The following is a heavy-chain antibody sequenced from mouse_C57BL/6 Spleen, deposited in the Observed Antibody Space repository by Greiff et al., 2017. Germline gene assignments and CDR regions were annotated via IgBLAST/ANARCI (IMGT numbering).Heavy chain of an antibody. CDR3: ARRAYGSSRDFEV. J-gene: IGHJ1*03. D-gene: IGHD1-1*01. CDR1: GYTFTSYW. CDR2: IYPNSGST. V-gene: IGHV1-64*01. Sequence: VQLQQPGAELVKPGASVKMSCKASGYTFTSYWMHWVKQRPGQGLEWIGMIYPNSGSTNYNEKFKSKAILTVDTSSSTAYMQLSSLTSEDSAVYYCARRAYGSSRDFEVWGTGTTVTVSS.